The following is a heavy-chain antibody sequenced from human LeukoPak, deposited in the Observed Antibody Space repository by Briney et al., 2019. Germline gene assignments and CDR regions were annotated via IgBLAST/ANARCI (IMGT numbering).Heavy chain of an antibody. J-gene: IGHJ4*02. CDR3: AIGGAIDAPH. D-gene: IGHD3-3*01. V-gene: IGHV3-48*03. CDR2: ISSSGSTI. Sequence: GTSLRLSCAASGLSFSGFALHWVRQAPGKGLEWVSYISSSGSTIYYADSVKGRFTISRDNAKNSLYLQMNSLRAEDTAVYYCAIGGAIDAPHWGQGTLVTVSS. CDR1: GLSFSGFA.